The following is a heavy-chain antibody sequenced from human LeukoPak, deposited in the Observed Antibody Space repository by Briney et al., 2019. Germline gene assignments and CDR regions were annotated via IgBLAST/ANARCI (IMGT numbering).Heavy chain of an antibody. CDR1: GFTFSAYW. J-gene: IGHJ5*02. CDR2: IDTVGSRT. D-gene: IGHD1-26*01. V-gene: IGHV3-74*03. Sequence: PGGSLRLSCAASGFTFSAYWMHWVRQAPGKGLVWVSRIDTVGSRTTYADSVKGRFTISRDNAKNTLHLQMSSLTAEDTGVYYCARVRSGSDDWVDPWGQGTLVTVSS. CDR3: ARVRSGSDDWVDP.